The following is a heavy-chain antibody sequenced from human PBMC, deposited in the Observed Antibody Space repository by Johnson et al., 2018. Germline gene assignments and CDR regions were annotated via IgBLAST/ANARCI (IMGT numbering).Heavy chain of an antibody. V-gene: IGHV3-15*01. Sequence: VQLVESGGGFVEPGGSLRLSCAASGFNFRIAWMSWVRQAPGKGLEWVGRVRSKIRGETTEYAAPVKGRFTISRDDSRNSVYLQRKSLGTEDTAVYYCTTEGYTYGYHALDIWGQGTMFTLSS. CDR3: TTEGYTYGYHALDI. J-gene: IGHJ3*02. CDR2: VRSKIRGETT. CDR1: GFNFRIAW. D-gene: IGHD5-18*01.